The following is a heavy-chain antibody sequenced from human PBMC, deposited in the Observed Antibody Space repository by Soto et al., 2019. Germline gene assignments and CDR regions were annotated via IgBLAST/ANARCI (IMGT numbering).Heavy chain of an antibody. CDR1: GFTFSSYW. J-gene: IGHJ4*02. CDR2: INNDGSST. D-gene: IGHD3-10*01. V-gene: IGHV3-74*01. Sequence: GGSLRLSCAASGFTFSSYWMHWVRQAPGEGLVWVSRINNDGSSTNYADSVKGRFTISRDNAKNTLYLQVNSLRVEDTAVYYCARGAYVIRGLINYYFDYWGQGTTVIVSS. CDR3: ARGAYVIRGLINYYFDY.